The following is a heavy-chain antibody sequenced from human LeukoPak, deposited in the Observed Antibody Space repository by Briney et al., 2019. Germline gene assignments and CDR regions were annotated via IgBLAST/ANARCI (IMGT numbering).Heavy chain of an antibody. J-gene: IGHJ4*02. CDR2: INPNSGGT. V-gene: IGHV1-2*06. CDR1: GYTFTSYY. Sequence: ASVTVSCKTSGYTFTSYYMHWVRQAPGQGLEWMGRINPNSGGTNYAQKFQGRVTMTRDTSISTAYMELSRLRSDDTAVYYCASPDSSSWYRLDYWGQGTLVTVSS. D-gene: IGHD6-13*01. CDR3: ASPDSSSWYRLDY.